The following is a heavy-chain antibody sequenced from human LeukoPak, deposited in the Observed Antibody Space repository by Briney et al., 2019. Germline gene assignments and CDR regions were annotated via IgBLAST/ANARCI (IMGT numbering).Heavy chain of an antibody. CDR1: GFTFTNYW. D-gene: IGHD4/OR15-4a*01. V-gene: IGHV3-7*01. CDR2: IKQDGSEK. Sequence: PGGSLRLSCAASGFTFTNYWMSWLRQAPGKGLEWVANIKQDGSEKYYVDSVKGRFSISRDNAKNSLYLQMNSLRAEDTAVYYCARDDYGGTRYWGQGTLVTVSS. CDR3: ARDDYGGTRY. J-gene: IGHJ4*02.